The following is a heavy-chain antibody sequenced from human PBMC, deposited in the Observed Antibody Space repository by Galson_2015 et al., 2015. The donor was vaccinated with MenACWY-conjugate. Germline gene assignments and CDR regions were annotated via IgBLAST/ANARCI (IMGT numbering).Heavy chain of an antibody. CDR1: GFTFSNYW. D-gene: IGHD1-26*01. CDR2: INGDGRST. Sequence: SLRLSCAASGFTFSNYWMHWVRQAPGKGLVWVSRINGDGRSTSYGDSVKGRFTISRDNAKNTLYLQMNSLRAEDTAVYYCARLGGNYRTTSHFDYWGQGTRVTVSS. V-gene: IGHV3-74*01. J-gene: IGHJ4*02. CDR3: ARLGGNYRTTSHFDY.